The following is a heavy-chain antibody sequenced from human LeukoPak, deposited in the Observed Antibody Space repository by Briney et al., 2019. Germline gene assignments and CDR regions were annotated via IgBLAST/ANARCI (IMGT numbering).Heavy chain of an antibody. CDR1: GFTFRTYC. V-gene: IGHV3-30-3*01. CDR3: AKDPTGTYYYYMDV. Sequence: GRSLRLSCAASGFTFRTYCMHWVRQAPAKGLEWVAVIAYDGSNKYYADSVKGRFTISRDNSKSTLFLQMNSLRVEDTAVYYCAKDPTGTYYYYMDVWGKGTTVTVSS. CDR2: IAYDGSNK. J-gene: IGHJ6*03. D-gene: IGHD1-1*01.